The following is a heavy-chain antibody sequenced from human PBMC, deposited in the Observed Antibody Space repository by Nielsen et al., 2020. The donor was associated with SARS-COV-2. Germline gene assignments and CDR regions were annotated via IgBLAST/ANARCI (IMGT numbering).Heavy chain of an antibody. CDR1: GFTFRNAW. D-gene: IGHD6-13*01. Sequence: GESLKIYCVASGFTFRNAWMTWVRQAPGKGLEWVGRITATTDGERTVYAAPVQGRFTISRDDSEMTLYLQMDSLEIEDTGVYYCSTGGVAAVGTYYYYYGMDVWGQGTTVAVSS. CDR2: ITATTDGERT. V-gene: IGHV3-15*01. CDR3: STGGVAAVGTYYYYYGMDV. J-gene: IGHJ6*02.